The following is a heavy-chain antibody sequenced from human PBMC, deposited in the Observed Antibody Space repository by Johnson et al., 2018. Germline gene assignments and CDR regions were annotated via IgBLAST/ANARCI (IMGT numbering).Heavy chain of an antibody. CDR2: IRSKAYGGTT. Sequence: EVQLLESGGGLVQXGRSXRLXCTASGFTFGDYAMSWFRQAPGKGLEWVGFIRSKAYGGTTEYAASVKGRFTISRDDSKSIAYLQMNSLKTEDTAVYYCTRDDFWSGYWIRTRDFQHWGQGTLVTVSS. J-gene: IGHJ1*01. CDR3: TRDDFWSGYWIRTRDFQH. CDR1: GFTFGDYA. D-gene: IGHD3-3*01. V-gene: IGHV3-49*03.